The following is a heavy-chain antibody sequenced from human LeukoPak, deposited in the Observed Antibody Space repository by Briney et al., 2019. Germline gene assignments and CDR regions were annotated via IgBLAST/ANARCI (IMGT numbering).Heavy chain of an antibody. V-gene: IGHV3-21*01. CDR3: ARDSYSGRGLYYFDY. J-gene: IGHJ4*02. CDR2: ISSSSSYI. CDR1: GFTFSSYN. Sequence: PGRSLRPSCAASGFTFSSYNMNWVRQAPGKGLEWVSSISSSSSYIYYADSVNGRFTISRDNAKNSLYLQMNSLRAEDTAVYYCARDSYSGRGLYYFDYWGQGTLVTVSS. D-gene: IGHD1-26*01.